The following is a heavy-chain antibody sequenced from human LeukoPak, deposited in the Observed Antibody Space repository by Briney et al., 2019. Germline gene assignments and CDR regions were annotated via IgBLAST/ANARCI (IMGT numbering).Heavy chain of an antibody. Sequence: ETLSLTCAVYGGSFSGYYWSWIRQPPGKGLEWVSSISSSSSYIYYADSVKGRFTISRDNAKNSLYLQMNSLRAEDTAVYYCARDRVDEEWLVYYWGQGTLVTVSS. CDR3: ARDRVDEEWLVYY. CDR1: GGSFSGYY. D-gene: IGHD6-19*01. V-gene: IGHV3-21*01. CDR2: ISSSSSYI. J-gene: IGHJ4*02.